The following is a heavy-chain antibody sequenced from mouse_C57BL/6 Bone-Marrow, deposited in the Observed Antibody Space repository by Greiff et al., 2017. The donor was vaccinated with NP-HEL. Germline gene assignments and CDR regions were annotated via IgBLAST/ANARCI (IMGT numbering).Heavy chain of an antibody. CDR3: ARDYYGILDY. Sequence: EVKLVESGGGLVKPGGSLKLSCAASGFTFSSYAMSWVRQTPETRLEWVATISDGGSYTYYPDNVKGRFTISRDNAKNTLYLQMSHLKSEDTAMYYCARDYYGILDYWGQGTTLTVSS. V-gene: IGHV5-4*01. J-gene: IGHJ2*01. D-gene: IGHD1-1*01. CDR2: ISDGGSYT. CDR1: GFTFSSYA.